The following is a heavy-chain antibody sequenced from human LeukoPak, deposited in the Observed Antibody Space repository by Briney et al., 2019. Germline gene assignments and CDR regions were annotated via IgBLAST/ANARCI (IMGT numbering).Heavy chain of an antibody. CDR2: ISDSGGAA. J-gene: IGHJ4*02. Sequence: PGGSLRLSCVASGFTFSSYAMSWVRQAPGKGLEWVSGISDSGGAALYADSVKGRFTISRDNSKNTLYLQMNSLRAEDTAVYYCAKSFYYASGLDYWGQGTLVTVSS. D-gene: IGHD3-10*01. CDR1: GFTFSSYA. V-gene: IGHV3-23*01. CDR3: AKSFYYASGLDY.